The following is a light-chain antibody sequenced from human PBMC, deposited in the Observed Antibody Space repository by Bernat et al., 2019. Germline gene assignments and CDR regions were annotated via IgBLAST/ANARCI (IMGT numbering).Light chain of an antibody. CDR2: NNN. Sequence: QSVLTQPPSASGTPGQRVTISCSGSSSNIGRNTVTWYQQPPGTAPKLLIYNNNQRPSGVPDRFSGFKSGTSASLAISWLQSEDEADYYCPACDDSLNGWVFGGGTKLTVL. J-gene: IGLJ3*02. V-gene: IGLV1-44*01. CDR3: PACDDSLNGWV. CDR1: SSNIGRNT.